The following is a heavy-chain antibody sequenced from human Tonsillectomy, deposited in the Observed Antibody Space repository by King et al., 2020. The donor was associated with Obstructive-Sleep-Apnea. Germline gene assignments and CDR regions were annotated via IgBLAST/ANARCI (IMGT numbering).Heavy chain of an antibody. CDR3: ARIDSGYYYFDY. V-gene: IGHV2-26*01. Sequence: HVTLKESGPVLVKPTETLTLTCTVSGLSLSNARMGVSWIRQPPGKALEWLAHIFSNYETSSSTSLKSRLTTSKDTSKSQVVLTMTNMEPVDTATYYCARIDSGYYYFDYWGQGTLVTVSS. J-gene: IGHJ4*02. CDR1: GLSLSNARMG. D-gene: IGHD3-22*01. CDR2: IFSNYET.